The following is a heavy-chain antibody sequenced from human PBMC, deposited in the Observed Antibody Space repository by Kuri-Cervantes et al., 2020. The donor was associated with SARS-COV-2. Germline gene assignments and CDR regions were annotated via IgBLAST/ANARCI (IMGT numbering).Heavy chain of an antibody. V-gene: IGHV4-59*12. CDR1: GGSISSYY. Sequence: LETLSLTCTVSGGSISSYYWSWIRQPPGKGLEWIGYIYYSGSTNYNPSLKSRVTISVDTSKNQFSLKLSSVTAADTAVYYCARGSSPTALIDYWGQGTLVTVSS. CDR2: IYYSGST. CDR3: ARGSSPTALIDY. J-gene: IGHJ4*02. D-gene: IGHD6-13*01.